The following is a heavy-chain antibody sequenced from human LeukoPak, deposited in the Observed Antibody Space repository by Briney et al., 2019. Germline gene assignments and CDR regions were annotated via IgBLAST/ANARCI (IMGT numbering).Heavy chain of an antibody. D-gene: IGHD3-22*01. Sequence: GGSLRLSCAASGFTFSDYYMSWIRQAPGKGLEWVSYISSSGTTIYYADSLKGRFTISRDNVKNSLYLQMYSLRAEDTAVYYCARELSGSLDYWGQGTLVTVSS. CDR2: ISSSGTTI. CDR3: ARELSGSLDY. V-gene: IGHV3-11*01. CDR1: GFTFSDYY. J-gene: IGHJ4*02.